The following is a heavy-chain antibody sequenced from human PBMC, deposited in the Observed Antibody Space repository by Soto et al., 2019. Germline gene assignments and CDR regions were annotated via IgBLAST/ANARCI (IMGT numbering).Heavy chain of an antibody. J-gene: IGHJ6*02. V-gene: IGHV4-34*01. CDR1: GGSFSGYY. D-gene: IGHD2-2*01. Sequence: ETLSLTCAVYGGSFSGYYWSWIRQPPGKGLEWIGEINHSGSTNYNPSLKSRVTISVDTSKNQFSLKLSSVTAADTAVYYCARGGCSSTSCYSRYYYYGMDVWGQGTTVTVSS. CDR3: ARGGCSSTSCYSRYYYYGMDV. CDR2: INHSGST.